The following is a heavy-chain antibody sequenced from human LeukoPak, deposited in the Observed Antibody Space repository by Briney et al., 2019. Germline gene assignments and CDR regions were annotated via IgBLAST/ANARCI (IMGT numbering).Heavy chain of an antibody. CDR1: GGSVSSGSYY. V-gene: IGHV4-61*01. CDR2: IYYSGST. D-gene: IGHD3-10*01. CDR3: ARGAGDLVGVSLGYFDP. Sequence: PETLSLTCTVSGGSVSSGSYYWSWIRQPPGKGLEWIGYIYYSGSTNYNPPLKSRVTISVDTSKNQFSLKLSSVTAADTAVYYCARGAGDLVGVSLGYFDPWGQGTLVTVSS. J-gene: IGHJ5*02.